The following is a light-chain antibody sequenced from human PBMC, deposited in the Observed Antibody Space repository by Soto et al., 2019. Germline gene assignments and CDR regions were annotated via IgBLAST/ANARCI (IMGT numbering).Light chain of an antibody. CDR1: QGIGDD. CDR3: LQHNTFPWT. Sequence: DIQMTQSPSSLSASVGDRVIITCRASQGIGDDLGWYQQKPGKAPKRLIYDASSLQSGVPSRFSGSGSGTDFTLTISSLQAYDFASYYCLQHNTFPWTFGPGTKVEVK. CDR2: DAS. V-gene: IGKV1-17*01. J-gene: IGKJ1*01.